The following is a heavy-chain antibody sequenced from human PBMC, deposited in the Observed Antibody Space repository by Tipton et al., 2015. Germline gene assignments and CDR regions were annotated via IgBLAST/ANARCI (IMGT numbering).Heavy chain of an antibody. CDR3: VRRARRVGSHSYPYYFDY. J-gene: IGHJ4*02. V-gene: IGHV5-51*01. CDR1: GYIFTSFW. CDR2: IYPGDSET. Sequence: QSGAEVKKPGESLKISCKGSGYIFTSFWIGWVRQMPGKGLEWMGTIYPGDSETRYNPSFQGQVTISADKSITTAYLQWRSLKASATAMYYCVRRARRVGSHSYPYYFDYWGQGTLVPVSS. D-gene: IGHD1-26*01.